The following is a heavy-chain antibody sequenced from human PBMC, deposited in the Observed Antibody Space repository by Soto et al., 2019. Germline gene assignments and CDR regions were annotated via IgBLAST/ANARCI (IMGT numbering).Heavy chain of an antibody. J-gene: IGHJ4*02. CDR1: GFTFSNAW. CDR2: IKSKTDGGTT. V-gene: IGHV3-15*01. D-gene: IGHD3-10*01. CDR3: TAGSITMVRGPIPPH. Sequence: GGSLRLSCAASGFTFSNAWMSWVRQAPGKGLEWVGRIKSKTDGGTTDYAAPVKGRFTISRDDSKNTLYLQMNSLKTEDTAVYYCTAGSITMVRGPIPPHWGQGTLVTVSS.